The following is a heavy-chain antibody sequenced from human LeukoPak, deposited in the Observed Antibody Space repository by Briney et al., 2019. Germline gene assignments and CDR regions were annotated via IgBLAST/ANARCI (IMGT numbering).Heavy chain of an antibody. Sequence: GGSLRLSCAASGFTFSSYEMNWVRRAPGKGLEWVSYISSSGSTIYYADSVKGRFTISRDNAKNSLYLQMNGLRAEDTAVYYCARESPRTFDIWGQGTMVTVSS. CDR1: GFTFSSYE. CDR3: ARESPRTFDI. J-gene: IGHJ3*02. CDR2: ISSSGSTI. V-gene: IGHV3-48*03.